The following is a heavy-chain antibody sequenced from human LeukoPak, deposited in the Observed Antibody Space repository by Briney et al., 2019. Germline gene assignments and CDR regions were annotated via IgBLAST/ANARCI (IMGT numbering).Heavy chain of an antibody. CDR3: ARPRRSSGSFATDY. CDR1: GYTFTSYD. J-gene: IGHJ4*02. CDR2: MNPNSGNT. Sequence: ASVKVSCKASGYTFTSYDINWVRQATGHGLGWMGWMNPNSGNTGYAQKFQGRVTMTRNTSISTAYMELSSLRSEDTAVYYCARPRRSSGSFATDYWGQGTLVTVSS. V-gene: IGHV1-8*01. D-gene: IGHD2-15*01.